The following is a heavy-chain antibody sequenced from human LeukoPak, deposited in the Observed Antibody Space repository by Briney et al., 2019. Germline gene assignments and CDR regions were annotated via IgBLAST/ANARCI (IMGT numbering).Heavy chain of an antibody. D-gene: IGHD6-13*01. CDR1: GFTFSSYS. V-gene: IGHV3-21*01. CDR2: ISSSSSYI. J-gene: IGHJ4*02. Sequence: GGSLRLSCAASGFTFSSYSMNWVRQAPGKGLEWVSSISSSSSYIYYADSVKGRFTISRDNAKNSLYLQMNSLRAEDTAAYYCARSSIAAAGHLDYWGQGTLVTVSS. CDR3: ARSSIAAAGHLDY.